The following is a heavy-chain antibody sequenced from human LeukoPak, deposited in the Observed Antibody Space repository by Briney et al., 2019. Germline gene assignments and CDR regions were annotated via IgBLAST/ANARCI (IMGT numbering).Heavy chain of an antibody. D-gene: IGHD4-11*01. CDR2: IHRAGPN. CDR1: GVSISSSEL. CDR3: RTTDIYFNPIDY. Sequence: SGTLCLSCAVSGVSISSSELWIWVRQPPGRGLEWSGEIHRAGPNRYNTSLKSRITISIDYSKNQTSLKMTSVTAADTAIYYCRTTDIYFNPIDYWGPGSLVTVSS. V-gene: IGHV4-4*02. J-gene: IGHJ4*02.